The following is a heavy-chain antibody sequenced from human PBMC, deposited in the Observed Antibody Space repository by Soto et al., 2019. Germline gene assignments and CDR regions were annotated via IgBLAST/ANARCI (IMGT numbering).Heavy chain of an antibody. CDR1: GFTFSGSA. CDR3: NRTFDGCGYFSLDFDY. Sequence: EVQLVESGGDLVQPGGSLKLSCAASGFTFSGSAMHWVRQASGKGLEWVGHIRRRAKNYATVYAASVKGRFIISRDDSKSTASLQMNSLKTDVTGVYYCNRTFDGCGYFSLDFDYWGQGSMFSVS. J-gene: IGHJ4*02. D-gene: IGHD3-22*01. CDR2: IRRRAKNYAT. V-gene: IGHV3-73*02.